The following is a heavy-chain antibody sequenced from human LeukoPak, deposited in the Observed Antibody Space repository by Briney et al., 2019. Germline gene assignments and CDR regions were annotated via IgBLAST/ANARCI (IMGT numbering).Heavy chain of an antibody. CDR2: IIPIFGTA. D-gene: IGHD5-24*01. CDR3: ARGGTRDGYSS. V-gene: IGHV1-69*13. J-gene: IGHJ5*02. CDR1: GYTFTSYD. Sequence: ASVKVSCKASGYTFTSYDINWVRQATGQGLEWMGGIIPIFGTANYAQKFQGRVTITADESTSTAYMELSSLRSEDTAVYYCARGGTRDGYSSWGQGTLVTVSS.